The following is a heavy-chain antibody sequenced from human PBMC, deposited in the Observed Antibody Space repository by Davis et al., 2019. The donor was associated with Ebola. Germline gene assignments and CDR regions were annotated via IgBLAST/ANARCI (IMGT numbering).Heavy chain of an antibody. V-gene: IGHV4-30-4*08. CDR2: IFYSGTT. D-gene: IGHD3-10*01. J-gene: IGHJ4*02. CDR1: GGSINSSDHY. Sequence: SETLSLTCTVSGGSINSSDHYWSWIRQAPGKGLEWIGYIFYSGTTYYNPSLKSRIIMSVDTPKNQFSLKVRSVTAADTAVYYCVRHYYGLGSFDFWGQGTLVTVSS. CDR3: VRHYYGLGSFDF.